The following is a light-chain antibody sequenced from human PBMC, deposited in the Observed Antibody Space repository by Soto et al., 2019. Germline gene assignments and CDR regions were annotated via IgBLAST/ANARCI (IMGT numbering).Light chain of an antibody. CDR1: QSVTNSF. V-gene: IGKV3-20*01. CDR2: GAS. Sequence: IVLAQSPGTLSLSPGERATLSCRASQSVTNSFLAWYQQKPGQAPRLLIYGASNRATGIPDRFSGSGSGTDFTLTISRLEPEDFAVYYCQQYGSSGTFGQGTKVEIK. CDR3: QQYGSSGT. J-gene: IGKJ1*01.